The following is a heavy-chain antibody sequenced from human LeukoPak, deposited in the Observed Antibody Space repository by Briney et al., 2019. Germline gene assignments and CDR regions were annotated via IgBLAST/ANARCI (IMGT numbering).Heavy chain of an antibody. CDR2: IYSGGST. V-gene: IGHV3-53*01. J-gene: IGHJ3*02. CDR3: ARGGRGSAAVVAPRSFDI. D-gene: IGHD3-22*01. CDR1: GFTVSSKY. Sequence: PGGSLRLSCAASGFTVSSKYMSWVRQAPGKGLEWVSVIYSGGSTYYADSVKGRFIISRDISKNTLYLQMNNLRAEDSALYYCARGGRGSAAVVAPRSFDIWGQGTMVTVSS.